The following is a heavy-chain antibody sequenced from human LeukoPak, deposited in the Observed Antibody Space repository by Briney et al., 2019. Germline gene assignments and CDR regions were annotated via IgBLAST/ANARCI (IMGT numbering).Heavy chain of an antibody. Sequence: GASVKVSCKASGGTFSSYAISWVRQAPGQGLEWMGWISAYNGNTNYAQKLQGRVTMTTDTSTSTAYMELRSLRSDDTAVYYCARQYSSGWYRTFDYWGQGTLVTVSS. D-gene: IGHD6-19*01. CDR3: ARQYSSGWYRTFDY. J-gene: IGHJ4*02. CDR1: GGTFSSYA. CDR2: ISAYNGNT. V-gene: IGHV1-18*01.